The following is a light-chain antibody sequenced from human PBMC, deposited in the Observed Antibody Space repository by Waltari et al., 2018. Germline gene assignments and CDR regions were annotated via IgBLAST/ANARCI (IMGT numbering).Light chain of an antibody. V-gene: IGKV3-20*01. J-gene: IGKJ2*01. CDR1: QSESLSS. CDR2: GAS. Sequence: EFVLTQSPGTLSLSPGERATVPCRASQSESLSSLSGYHQKPGQAPRLLIYGASSRATSIPDRLSSSGSATDFTLTISRLVPEDFAVYYCQHYGASSMYTFGHGTKLEI. CDR3: QHYGASSMYT.